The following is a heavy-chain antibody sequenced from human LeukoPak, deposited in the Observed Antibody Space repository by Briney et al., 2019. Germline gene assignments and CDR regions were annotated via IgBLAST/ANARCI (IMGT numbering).Heavy chain of an antibody. D-gene: IGHD1-20*01. CDR1: GFTFSSYS. CDR3: ARDITIRMVPFDY. J-gene: IGHJ4*02. Sequence: GGSLRLSCAASGFTFSSYSMNWVRQAPGKGLEWGSSISSSSSYIYYADSVKGRFTISRDNAKNSLYLQMNSLRAGDTAVYYCARDITIRMVPFDYWGQGTLVTVSS. CDR2: ISSSSSYI. V-gene: IGHV3-21*01.